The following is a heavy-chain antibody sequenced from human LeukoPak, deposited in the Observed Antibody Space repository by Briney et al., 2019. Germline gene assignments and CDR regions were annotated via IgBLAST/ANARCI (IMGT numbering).Heavy chain of an antibody. CDR1: GFTFDRHT. D-gene: IGHD3-3*01. CDR2: IGWDGTNI. J-gene: IGHJ6*02. Sequence: GSLRLSCAASGFTFDRHTMLWVRQPPGKGPEWVSLIGWDGTNIDYADSVKGRFTISRDNSKNFVYLQMHSLRTEDTALYYCTKDMEWGMDVWGQGTTVIVSS. CDR3: TKDMEWGMDV. V-gene: IGHV3-43*01.